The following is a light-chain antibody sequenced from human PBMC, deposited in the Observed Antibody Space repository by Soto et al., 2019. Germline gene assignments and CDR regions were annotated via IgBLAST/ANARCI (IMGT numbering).Light chain of an antibody. V-gene: IGKV1-5*01. CDR3: QLYNTHST. CDR1: QNIRNW. Sequence: GDSGSITCRASQNIRNWLAWYQQKPGKAPNPLIYDASSLKSGVPARFSVSGSGTEFTLTISSMKPDDFATYDCQLYNTHSTFGQGTRLEIK. J-gene: IGKJ5*01. CDR2: DAS.